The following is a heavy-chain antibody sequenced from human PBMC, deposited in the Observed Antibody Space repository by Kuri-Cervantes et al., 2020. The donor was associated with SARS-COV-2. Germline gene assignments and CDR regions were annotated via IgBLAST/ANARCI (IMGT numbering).Heavy chain of an antibody. V-gene: IGHV4-4*07. CDR1: GGSISSYY. Sequence: GSLRLSCTVSGGSISSYYWSWIRQPAGKGLEWIGRIYTSGCTNYNPSLKSRVTMSVDTSKNQSSLKLSSVTAADTAVYYCARGAEGSPFDYWGQGTLVTVSS. CDR2: IYTSGCT. D-gene: IGHD6-13*01. J-gene: IGHJ4*02. CDR3: ARGAEGSPFDY.